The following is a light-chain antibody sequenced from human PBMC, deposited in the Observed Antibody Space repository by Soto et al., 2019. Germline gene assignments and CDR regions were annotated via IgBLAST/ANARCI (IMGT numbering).Light chain of an antibody. CDR2: DNN. J-gene: IGLJ1*01. CDR1: SSNIGNNY. V-gene: IGLV1-51*01. CDR3: GTWDSSLSVHV. Sequence: QSVLPQPPSVSAAPGQKVTISCSGSSSNIGNNYVSWYQQVPGTAPKLLIYDNNKRPSGNPDRFSGSKSGTSATLGISGLQTGDEADYYCGTWDSSLSVHVFGTGTKLTVL.